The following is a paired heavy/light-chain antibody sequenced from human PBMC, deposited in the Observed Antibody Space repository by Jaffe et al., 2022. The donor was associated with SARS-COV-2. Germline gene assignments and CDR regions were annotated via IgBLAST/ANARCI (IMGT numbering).Light chain of an antibody. CDR2: EVT. CDR1: SSDVGSYNR. CDR3: ISYTSSITLV. Sequence: QSALTQPPSVSGSPGQSVTISCTGASSDVGSYNRVSWYQQPPGTAPKLLIYEVTKRPSGVSDRFSGSKSGNTASLTISGLQAEDEADYYCISYTSSITLVFGGGTKLTVL. J-gene: IGLJ3*02. V-gene: IGLV2-18*02.
Heavy chain of an antibody. V-gene: IGHV3-73*01. CDR1: GFTFSDAA. CDR3: TRHLIDH. J-gene: IGHJ4*02. CDR2: IRSKGESYAT. Sequence: VLLVESGGGLVQPGGSLKLSCEASGFTFSDAAMHWVRQASGKGLEWVGRIRSKGESYATEYAASVKGRFTISRDDSSNTAYLQMNSLKTEDTAVYYCTRHLIDHWGQGTPVTVSS.